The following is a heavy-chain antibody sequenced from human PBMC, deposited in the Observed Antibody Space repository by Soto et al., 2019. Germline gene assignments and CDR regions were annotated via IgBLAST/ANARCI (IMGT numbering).Heavy chain of an antibody. CDR2: INHSGST. Sequence: PSETLSLTCAVYGGSFSGYYWSWIRQPPGKGQEWIGEINHSGSTNYNPSLKSRVTISVDKSKIQFSLNLSSVTAADTAVYYCARERDWGYCSGGSCYNGPIDYWGQGTLVTVSS. V-gene: IGHV4-34*01. J-gene: IGHJ4*02. CDR3: ARERDWGYCSGGSCYNGPIDY. D-gene: IGHD2-15*01. CDR1: GGSFSGYY.